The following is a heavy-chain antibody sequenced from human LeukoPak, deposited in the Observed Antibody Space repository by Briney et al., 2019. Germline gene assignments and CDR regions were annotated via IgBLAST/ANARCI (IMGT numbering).Heavy chain of an antibody. V-gene: IGHV3-9*01. Sequence: GGSLRLSCAASGFTFDDYAMHWVRQAPGKGLEWVSGISWNSGSIGYADSVKGRFTISRDNAKNSLNLQMNSLRAEDTALYYCARTYYYDSSGYAFDYWGQGTLVTVSS. J-gene: IGHJ4*02. CDR2: ISWNSGSI. CDR3: ARTYYYDSSGYAFDY. CDR1: GFTFDDYA. D-gene: IGHD3-22*01.